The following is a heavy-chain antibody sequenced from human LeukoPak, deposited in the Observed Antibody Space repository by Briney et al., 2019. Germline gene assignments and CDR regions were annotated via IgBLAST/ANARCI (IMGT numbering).Heavy chain of an antibody. Sequence: SETLSLTCTVSGGSISSSSYYWGWIRQPPGKGLEWIGSIYYSGSTYYNPSLKSRVTISVDTSKNQFSLKLSSVTAADTAVYYCARVNSGSSWPYYYYYYMDVWGKGTTVTVSS. V-gene: IGHV4-39*07. CDR1: GGSISSSSYY. CDR3: ARVNSGSSWPYYYYYYMDV. CDR2: IYYSGST. D-gene: IGHD6-13*01. J-gene: IGHJ6*03.